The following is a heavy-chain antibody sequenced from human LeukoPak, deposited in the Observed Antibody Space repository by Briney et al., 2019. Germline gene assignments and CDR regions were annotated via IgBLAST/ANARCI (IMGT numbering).Heavy chain of an antibody. J-gene: IGHJ4*02. V-gene: IGHV3-23*01. Sequence: TGGSLRLSCAASGFTVSSNYMSWVRQAPGEGLEWVSTISGSADNTNYAEAVKGRFTISRDNSKNTMYLQMNSLRAEDTAVYYCAKQGFGCWGQGTLVTVSS. CDR3: AKQGFGC. CDR1: GFTVSSNY. CDR2: ISGSADNT.